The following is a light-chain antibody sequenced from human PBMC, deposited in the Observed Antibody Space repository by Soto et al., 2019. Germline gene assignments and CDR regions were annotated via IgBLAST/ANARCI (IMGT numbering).Light chain of an antibody. V-gene: IGLV2-11*01. CDR3: CSYAGSYTVV. CDR1: SSDVGGYHY. Sequence: QSVLTQPRSVSGSPGQSVTLSCTGTSSDVGGYHYVSWYQHHPGKAPKIIIYDVNKRPSGVPDRFSGSKSGNTASLTISGLQTEDEADHYCCSYAGSYTVVFGGGTKLTVL. J-gene: IGLJ2*01. CDR2: DVN.